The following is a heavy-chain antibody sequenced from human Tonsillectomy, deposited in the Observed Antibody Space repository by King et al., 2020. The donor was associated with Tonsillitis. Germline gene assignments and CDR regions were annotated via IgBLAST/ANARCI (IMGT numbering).Heavy chain of an antibody. CDR3: ARDLLSSPGFDY. CDR1: GFTVSSNY. CDR2: IHSGGNT. D-gene: IGHD6-13*01. V-gene: IGHV3-53*04. J-gene: IGHJ4*02. Sequence: QLVQSGGGLVQPGGSLRLSCAASGFTVSSNYMSWVRQAPGKGLEWVSIIHSGGNTNYADSVKGRFTISRHNSKNTLYLQMNSLRAEDTAVYYCARDLLSSPGFDYWGQGILVTVSS.